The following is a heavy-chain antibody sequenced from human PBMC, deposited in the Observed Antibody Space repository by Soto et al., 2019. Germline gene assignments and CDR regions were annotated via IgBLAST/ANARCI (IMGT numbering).Heavy chain of an antibody. CDR2: INAGNGNT. V-gene: IGHV1-3*01. D-gene: IGHD3-3*01. CDR1: GYTFTSYA. J-gene: IGHJ4*02. CDR3: ARGYYDFWSGPIDH. Sequence: QVQLLQSGAEVKKPGASVKVSCKASGYTFTSYAMHWVRQAPGQRLEWMGWINAGNGNTKYSQKFQGRVTITRDTSASTAYRELSSLRSEDTAVYYCARGYYDFWSGPIDHWGQGTLVTVSS.